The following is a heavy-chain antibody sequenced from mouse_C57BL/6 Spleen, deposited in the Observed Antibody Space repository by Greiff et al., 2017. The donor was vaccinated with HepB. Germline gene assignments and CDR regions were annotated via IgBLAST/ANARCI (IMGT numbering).Heavy chain of an antibody. V-gene: IGHV14-1*01. Sequence: EVQLQESGAELVRPGASVKLSCTASGFNIKDYYMHWVKQRPEQGLEWIGRIDPEDGDTTSSNTAYLQLSSLTSEDTAVYYCTRFITTVVAGIDYWGQGTTLTVSS. CDR1: GFNIKDYY. CDR2: IDPEDGDT. D-gene: IGHD1-1*01. CDR3: TRFITTVVAGIDY. J-gene: IGHJ2*01.